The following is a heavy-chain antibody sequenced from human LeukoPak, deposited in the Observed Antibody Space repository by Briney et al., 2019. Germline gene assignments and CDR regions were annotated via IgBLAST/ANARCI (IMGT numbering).Heavy chain of an antibody. CDR3: ARSGYCSAPTCDFDY. J-gene: IGHJ4*02. Sequence: GGSLRLSCAASEFTFSSYTMNWVRQAPGKGLEWVSSISSRNTYIYCADSVKGRFTISRDNAKNSVYLQMNSLRAEDTAVYYCARSGYCSAPTCDFDYWGQGTLVTVSS. D-gene: IGHD2-15*01. CDR2: ISSRNTYI. V-gene: IGHV3-21*06. CDR1: EFTFSSYT.